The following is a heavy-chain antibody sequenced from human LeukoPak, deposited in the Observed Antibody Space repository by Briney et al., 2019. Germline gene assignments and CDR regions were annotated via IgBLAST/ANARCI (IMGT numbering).Heavy chain of an antibody. J-gene: IGHJ4*02. CDR2: ISGSGGST. Sequence: GGSLRLSCAASGLTFSSYAMSWVGQAPGKGLEWVSAISGSGGSTYYADSVKGRFTISRDNSKNTLYLQMNSLRAEDTAVYYCAKDPTRDYYDSSGYYFFDYWGQGTLVTVSS. V-gene: IGHV3-23*01. CDR1: GLTFSSYA. D-gene: IGHD3-22*01. CDR3: AKDPTRDYYDSSGYYFFDY.